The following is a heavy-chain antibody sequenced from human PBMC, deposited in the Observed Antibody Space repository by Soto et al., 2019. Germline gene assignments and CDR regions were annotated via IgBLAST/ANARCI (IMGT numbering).Heavy chain of an antibody. D-gene: IGHD3-3*01. CDR1: GFTVTAYD. CDR3: AKGGNESGYLLVH. J-gene: IGHJ4*02. V-gene: IGHV3-30*18. Sequence: QVHLVESGGGVVQPGRSLRLSCAASGFTVTAYDMHWVRQAPGKGLEWVAEIAYDGSNEYHADSVKGRFTISRDTYKNTLYLQMNSLRTEDTADYYCAKGGNESGYLLVHWGQGTLVTVSS. CDR2: IAYDGSNE.